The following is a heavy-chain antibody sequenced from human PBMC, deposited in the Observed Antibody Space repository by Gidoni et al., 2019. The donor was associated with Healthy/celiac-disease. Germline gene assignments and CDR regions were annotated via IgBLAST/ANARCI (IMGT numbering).Heavy chain of an antibody. Sequence: EVQLVESGGGLVQPGGSLRLSCAASGFTFSSYSMNWVRQAPGKGLEWVSYSSSSSSTIYYADSVKGRFTISRDNAKNSLYLQMNSLRDEDTAVYYCAREYSSSWYGWFDPWGQGTLVTVSS. V-gene: IGHV3-48*02. CDR3: AREYSSSWYGWFDP. J-gene: IGHJ5*02. D-gene: IGHD6-13*01. CDR2: SSSSSSTI. CDR1: GFTFSSYS.